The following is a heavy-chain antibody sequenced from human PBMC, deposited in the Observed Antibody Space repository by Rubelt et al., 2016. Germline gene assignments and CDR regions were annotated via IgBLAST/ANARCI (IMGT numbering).Heavy chain of an antibody. CDR2: IIPLFGTS. Sequence: QVQLVQSGAEVKNPGSSVKVSCTASGGTFSTYHISWVRQAPGQGLEWMGGIIPLFGTSNSPQKFQGRGTITADKSTSTGYMELSSLRSEDTAVYYCARYPKGVRYFDRGPYYYGMDLWGQGTTVTVSS. CDR1: GGTFSTYH. CDR3: ARYPKGVRYFDRGPYYYGMDL. D-gene: IGHD3-9*01. J-gene: IGHJ6*02. V-gene: IGHV1-69*06.